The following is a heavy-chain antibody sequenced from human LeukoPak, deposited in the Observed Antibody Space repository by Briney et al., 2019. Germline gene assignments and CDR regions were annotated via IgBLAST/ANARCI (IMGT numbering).Heavy chain of an antibody. V-gene: IGHV4-59*13. J-gene: IGHJ3*02. CDR2: IYGSGST. CDR1: GGYISSYQ. D-gene: IGHD2-2*01. Sequence: PSETLSLTCSVSGGYISSYQWNWIPQPRGKGVECIGYIYGSGSTKYNPSLKGRVTIPVDASKNQLSLKLSSVTAADSAVYFCARDSPPNCSSTNCNGAFDIWGQGTVVTVSS. CDR3: ARDSPPNCSSTNCNGAFDI.